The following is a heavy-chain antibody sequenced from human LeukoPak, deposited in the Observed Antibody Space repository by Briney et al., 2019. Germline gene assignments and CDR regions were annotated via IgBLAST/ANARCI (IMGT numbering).Heavy chain of an antibody. D-gene: IGHD1-26*01. CDR2: IYYTGTT. V-gene: IGHV4-59*01. J-gene: IGHJ4*02. Sequence: SETLSLTCTVSGDSISGYYWGWIRQPPGKGLEWIGYIYYTGTTNYNPSLKSRVTISVDTSKNQFSLKLRSVTAADTAVYYCTKVGAGAVDYWGQGTLVTVSS. CDR1: GDSISGYY. CDR3: TKVGAGAVDY.